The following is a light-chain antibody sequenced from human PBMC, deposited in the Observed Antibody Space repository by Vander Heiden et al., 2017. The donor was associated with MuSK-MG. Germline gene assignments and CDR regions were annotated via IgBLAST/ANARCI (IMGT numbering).Light chain of an antibody. CDR2: DNQ. Sequence: QSVLMQPPSVSAAPGPKVTISCSGSNSNIGNNYVSWYQQLPGTAPKLLIYDNQQRPAGIPDRFSGSKSGTSATLGITGLQTGDEDDYYCGTFDSSLTAGVFGGGTKLTVL. CDR1: NSNIGNNY. V-gene: IGLV1-51*01. CDR3: GTFDSSLTAGV. J-gene: IGLJ2*01.